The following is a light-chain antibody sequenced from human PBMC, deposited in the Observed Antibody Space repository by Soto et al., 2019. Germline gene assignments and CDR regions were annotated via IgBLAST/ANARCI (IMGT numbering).Light chain of an antibody. V-gene: IGLV2-14*01. J-gene: IGLJ1*01. Sequence: QSALTQPASVSGSPGQSITISCTGTASDVGTNNYVSWYQQYPGRAPQLIIYEVSQRPSGISDRFFGSKSGDTASLTISGLQAEDEADYDCSSHTTSYTVDVFGTGTKLTVL. CDR3: SSHTTSYTVDV. CDR2: EVS. CDR1: ASDVGTNNY.